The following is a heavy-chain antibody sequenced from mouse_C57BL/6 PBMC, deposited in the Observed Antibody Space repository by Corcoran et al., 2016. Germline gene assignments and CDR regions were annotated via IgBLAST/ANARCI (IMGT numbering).Heavy chain of an antibody. V-gene: IGHV1-18*01. CDR2: INPNNGGT. D-gene: IGHD1-1*01. Sequence: EVQLQQSGPELVKPGASVKIPCKASGYTFTDYNMDWVKQSHGKSLEWIGDINPNNGGTIYNQKFKGKATLTVDKSSSTAYMELRSLTSEDTVVYYCAIYYGSSYGYFDVWGTGTTVTVSS. CDR1: GYTFTDYN. J-gene: IGHJ1*03. CDR3: AIYYGSSYGYFDV.